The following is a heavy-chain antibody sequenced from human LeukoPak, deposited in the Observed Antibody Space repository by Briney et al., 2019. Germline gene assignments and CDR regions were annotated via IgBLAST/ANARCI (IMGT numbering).Heavy chain of an antibody. Sequence: SETLSLTCAVYGGSFSGYYWSWIRQPPGKGLEWIGEINHSGSTNYNPSRKSRVTISVDTSKNQFSLKLSSVTAADTAVYYCARDRVVAAKYYYYYYGMDVWGQGTTVTVSS. V-gene: IGHV4-34*01. J-gene: IGHJ6*02. CDR1: GGSFSGYY. CDR3: ARDRVVAAKYYYYYYGMDV. D-gene: IGHD2-15*01. CDR2: INHSGST.